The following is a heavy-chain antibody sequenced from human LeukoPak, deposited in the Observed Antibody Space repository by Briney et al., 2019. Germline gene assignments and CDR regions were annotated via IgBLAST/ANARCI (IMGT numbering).Heavy chain of an antibody. CDR3: ARGELRGYSYVNYFDY. Sequence: GASVKVSCKASGYTFTSYGISWVRQAPGQGLEWMGGIIPIFGTANYAQKFQGRVTITADESTSTAYMELSSLRSEDTAVYYCARGELRGYSYVNYFDYWGQGTLVTVSS. CDR2: IIPIFGTA. D-gene: IGHD5-18*01. CDR1: GYTFTSYG. V-gene: IGHV1-69*13. J-gene: IGHJ4*02.